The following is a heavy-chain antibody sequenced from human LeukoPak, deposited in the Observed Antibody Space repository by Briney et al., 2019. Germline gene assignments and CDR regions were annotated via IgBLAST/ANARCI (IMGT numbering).Heavy chain of an antibody. Sequence: GASVKVSCKASGYTFTSYYMHWVRQAPGQGLEWMGIINPSGGSTSYAQKFQGRVTMTRDTSTSTVYMELSSLRSEDTAVYYCARDSDPHSSGWLSTYYYYGMDVWGQGTTVTVSS. J-gene: IGHJ6*02. CDR3: ARDSDPHSSGWLSTYYYYGMDV. CDR2: INPSGGST. V-gene: IGHV1-46*01. CDR1: GYTFTSYY. D-gene: IGHD6-19*01.